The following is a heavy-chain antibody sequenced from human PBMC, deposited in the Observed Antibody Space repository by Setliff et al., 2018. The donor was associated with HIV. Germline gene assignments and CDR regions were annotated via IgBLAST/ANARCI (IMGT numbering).Heavy chain of an antibody. CDR3: ARRIDNSGSFPDKNWFDT. Sequence: SETLSLTCTVSGGSISNYYWSWIRQSPGRGLEWIGFIFSSGSTKYNPSLQSRVTMSIDTSKNQFSLKLTSVTAADTAVYYCARRIDNSGSFPDKNWFDTWGQGSLVTV. CDR2: IFSSGST. CDR1: GGSISNYY. J-gene: IGHJ5*02. D-gene: IGHD3-10*01. V-gene: IGHV4-4*09.